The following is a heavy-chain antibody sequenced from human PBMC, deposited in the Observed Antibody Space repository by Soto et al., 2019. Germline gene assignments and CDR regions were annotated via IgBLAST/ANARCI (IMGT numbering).Heavy chain of an antibody. CDR3: ARSPRSSPYFDY. D-gene: IGHD6-13*01. V-gene: IGHV5-51*01. J-gene: IGHJ4*02. CDR1: GYTFSNFW. CDR2: IYPGDHET. Sequence: GEPLKISCSCSGYTFSNFWIAWMRHLPGKGLEWMGIIYPGDHETRYSPSFHGKVTISADKSINTAYLQWSSLEASDSAFYYCARSPRSSPYFDYWGQGALVTVSS.